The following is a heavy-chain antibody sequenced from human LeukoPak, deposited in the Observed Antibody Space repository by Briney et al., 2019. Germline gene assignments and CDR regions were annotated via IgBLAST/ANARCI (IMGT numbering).Heavy chain of an antibody. CDR3: ARVWPCANGVCPDVFEY. D-gene: IGHD2-8*01. Sequence: ASVKLSCKASGYTFTGYYMHWVRHAPGQGREWMGWIIPISGGTHYAQKFQGRVTMTRDTSISSAYMELSSLTSDDTAVYYCARVWPCANGVCPDVFEYWGQGTLVTVSS. CDR2: IIPISGGT. J-gene: IGHJ4*02. V-gene: IGHV1-2*02. CDR1: GYTFTGYY.